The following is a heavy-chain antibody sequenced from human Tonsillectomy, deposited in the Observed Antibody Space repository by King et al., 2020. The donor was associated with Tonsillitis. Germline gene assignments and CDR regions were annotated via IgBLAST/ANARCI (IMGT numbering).Heavy chain of an antibody. CDR1: GFTFSDSY. V-gene: IGHV3-11*05. Sequence: QVQLVESGGGLVKPGGSLRLSCAASGFTFSDSYMSWIRQAPGKGLEWVSDISSGGNYTSYADSVKGRFTISRDNAKNSLYLQMNSMRAADTAVYYCARDRVGATVYYYYMDVWGKGTTVTVSS. CDR3: ARDRVGATVYYYYMDV. D-gene: IGHD1-26*01. CDR2: ISSGGNYT. J-gene: IGHJ6*03.